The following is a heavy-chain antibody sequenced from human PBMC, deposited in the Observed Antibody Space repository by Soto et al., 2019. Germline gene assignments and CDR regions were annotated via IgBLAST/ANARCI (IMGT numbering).Heavy chain of an antibody. V-gene: IGHV1-2*02. D-gene: IGHD4-17*01. CDR3: ARDPVYGDYWGYFFDS. CDR2: INPTSGGT. J-gene: IGHJ4*02. CDR1: GYTFAAYY. Sequence: QVQLVQSGAEVKKPGASVKVSCKASGYTFAAYYIHWIRQAPGQGLEWMGWINPTSGGTVYAQNFQDRVTMTRDTSISTAYMELRRLNSDDTAVYYSARDPVYGDYWGYFFDSWAQGTPVTVSS.